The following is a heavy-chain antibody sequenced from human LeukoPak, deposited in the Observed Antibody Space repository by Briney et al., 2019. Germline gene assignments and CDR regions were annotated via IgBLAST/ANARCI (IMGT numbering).Heavy chain of an antibody. Sequence: PGGALRLSCEPSGFTFSSYLMSLVRQAPGKGLEWVANIKQDGSEKYYVDSLKGRFTISRDNAKNSLYLQMNSLRADDTAVYYCARKAYGLDVWGKGTTVTVSS. CDR3: ARKAYGLDV. CDR2: IKQDGSEK. J-gene: IGHJ6*04. CDR1: GFTFSSYL. V-gene: IGHV3-7*03.